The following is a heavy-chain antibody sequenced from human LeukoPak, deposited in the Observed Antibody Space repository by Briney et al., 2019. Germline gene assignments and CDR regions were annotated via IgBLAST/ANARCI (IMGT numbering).Heavy chain of an antibody. CDR2: IYYSGST. Sequence: PSETLSLTCTVSGGSISSYYWSWIRQPPGKGLEWIGYIYYSGSTNYNPSLKSRVTISVDTSKNQFSLKLSSVTAADTAVYYCATDNGDYEIYWGQGTLVTVSS. CDR3: ATDNGDYEIY. J-gene: IGHJ4*02. CDR1: GGSISSYY. D-gene: IGHD4-17*01. V-gene: IGHV4-59*01.